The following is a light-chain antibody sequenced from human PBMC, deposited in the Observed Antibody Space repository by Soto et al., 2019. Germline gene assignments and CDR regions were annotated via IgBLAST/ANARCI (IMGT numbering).Light chain of an antibody. CDR1: QSVSSN. J-gene: IGKJ2*01. Sequence: EIGMTQSPATLSVSPGERAALSCRAIQSVSSNCAWYQQKPGQDPRLLIYGASTRATGIPARFSRSGSGTEFTLTISILQSEDFAVYYCQQYNNWPYTFGQGTKLEIK. CDR2: GAS. V-gene: IGKV3-15*01. CDR3: QQYNNWPYT.